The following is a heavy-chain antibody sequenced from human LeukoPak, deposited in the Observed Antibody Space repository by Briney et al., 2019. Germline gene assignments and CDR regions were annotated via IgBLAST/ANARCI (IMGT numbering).Heavy chain of an antibody. CDR2: INPNSGGT. Sequence: ASVKVSCKASGYTFTGYYMHWVRQAPGQGLEWMGWINPNSGGTNYAQKFQGRVTMTRDTSISTAYMELSRLRSDDTAVYYCARSLWMITFGGVIVMPHYYFDYWGQGTLVTVSS. J-gene: IGHJ4*02. CDR3: ARSLWMITFGGVIVMPHYYFDY. V-gene: IGHV1-2*02. CDR1: GYTFTGYY. D-gene: IGHD3-16*02.